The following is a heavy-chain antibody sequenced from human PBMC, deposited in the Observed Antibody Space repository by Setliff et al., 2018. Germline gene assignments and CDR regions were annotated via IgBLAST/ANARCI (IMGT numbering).Heavy chain of an antibody. CDR2: IDPNSGVT. Sequence: ASVKVSCKASGYTFTINHLYWVRQAPGQGLECMGWIDPNSGVTHYGQKFQGRVSMTRDTSISTAFMELSGLTSDDTAKYYCAKDFFEMCTNGVCYGRPSFDYWGQGTLVTAPQ. J-gene: IGHJ4*02. V-gene: IGHV1-2*02. D-gene: IGHD2-8*01. CDR3: AKDFFEMCTNGVCYGRPSFDY. CDR1: GYTFTINH.